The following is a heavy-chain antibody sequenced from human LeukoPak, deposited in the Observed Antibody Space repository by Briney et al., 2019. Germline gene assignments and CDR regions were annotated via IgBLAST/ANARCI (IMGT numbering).Heavy chain of an antibody. J-gene: IGHJ6*03. D-gene: IGHD2-15*01. CDR3: ARHGGCSGGSCYSEDLHYMDV. V-gene: IGHV4-34*01. Sequence: PSETLSLTCAVYGGSFSGYYWSWIRQSPGKGLEWIGEITYSGSTKYNPSLKSRVTISVDMSKNQLSLKLSSVTAADTAMYYCARHGGCSGGSCYSEDLHYMDVWGKGTTVTISS. CDR1: GGSFSGYY. CDR2: ITYSGST.